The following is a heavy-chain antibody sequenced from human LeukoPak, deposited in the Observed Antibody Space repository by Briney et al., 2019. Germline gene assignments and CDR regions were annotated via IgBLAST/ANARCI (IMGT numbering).Heavy chain of an antibody. CDR2: TIPIFGTA. CDR3: ARDLTMVRGARYRPYNWFDA. CDR1: RGTFSSYA. Sequence: ASVKVSCKASRGTFSSYAISWVRQAPGQGLEWMGGTIPIFGTANYAQKFQGRVTISADESTSTAYMELSSLRFEDTAVYYCARDLTMVRGARYRPYNWFDAWGQGTLVTVSS. V-gene: IGHV1-69*13. D-gene: IGHD3-10*01. J-gene: IGHJ5*02.